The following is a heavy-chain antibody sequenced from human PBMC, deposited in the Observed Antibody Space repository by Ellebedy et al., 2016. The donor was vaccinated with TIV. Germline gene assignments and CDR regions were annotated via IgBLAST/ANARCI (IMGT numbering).Heavy chain of an antibody. CDR1: GGTFSSYA. V-gene: IGHV1-69*04. J-gene: IGHJ5*02. CDR2: INPSGGST. Sequence: AASVKVSCKASGGTFSSYAISWVRQAPGQGLEWMGIINPSGGSTSYAQKFQGRVTITADKSTSTAYMELSSLRSEDTAVYYCATDLFDPWGQGTLVTVSS. CDR3: ATDLFDP.